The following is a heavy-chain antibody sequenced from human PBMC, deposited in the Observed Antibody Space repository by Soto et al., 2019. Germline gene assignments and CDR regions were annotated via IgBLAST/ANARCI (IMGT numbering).Heavy chain of an antibody. J-gene: IGHJ5*02. V-gene: IGHV4-59*08. CDR3: ARHVRPDIGLFNWFDP. D-gene: IGHD2-8*01. Sequence: QVQLQESGPGLVKPSETLSLTCTVSGGSISSYYWSWIRQPPGKGLEWIGYIYSSGSTNYNPSLKSRVTISVDTSKNQFSLKLSSVTAADTAVYYCARHVRPDIGLFNWFDPWGQGTLVTVSS. CDR1: GGSISSYY. CDR2: IYSSGST.